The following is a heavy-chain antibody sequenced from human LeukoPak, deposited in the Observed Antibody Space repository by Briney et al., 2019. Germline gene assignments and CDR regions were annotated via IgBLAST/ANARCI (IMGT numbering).Heavy chain of an antibody. V-gene: IGHV1-69*05. D-gene: IGHD6-19*01. CDR2: IIPIFGTA. CDR3: ARDVGGNFDY. J-gene: IGHJ4*02. Sequence: SVKVSFKASGGTFSSYAISWVRQAPGQGLEWMGRIIPIFGTANYAQKFQGRVTITTDESTSTAYMELSSLRSEDTAVYYCARDVGGNFDYWGQGTLVTVSS. CDR1: GGTFSSYA.